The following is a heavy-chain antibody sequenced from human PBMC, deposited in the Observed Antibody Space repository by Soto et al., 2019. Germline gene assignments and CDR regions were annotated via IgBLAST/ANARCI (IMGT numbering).Heavy chain of an antibody. CDR1: GYTFSDFD. CDR2: MNAKSGDT. J-gene: IGHJ6*02. CDR3: SRGNPFNYAGVDV. Sequence: QAHLEQSGAEVKRPGASVKVSCKASGYTFSDFDINWLRQASGQGPEWMGWMNAKSGDTFFAQRFQGKFNMTWDTSLSTAYMEVGSMTSDDKAMYYCSRGNPFNYAGVDVWGQGTTVAVSS. V-gene: IGHV1-8*01. D-gene: IGHD3-16*01.